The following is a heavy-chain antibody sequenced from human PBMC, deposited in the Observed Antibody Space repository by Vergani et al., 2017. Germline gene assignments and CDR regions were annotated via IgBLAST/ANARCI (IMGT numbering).Heavy chain of an antibody. D-gene: IGHD2-2*02. CDR1: GYSISSNNC. J-gene: IGHJ4*02. V-gene: IGHV4-4*03. Sequence: QVQLQESGPGLVKPPGTLSLTCAVSGYSISSNNCWTWVRQPPGKGLEWIGEICHTEDTKYSPSLKSRVTVSVDESRNLFSLRLNSVTAADTAVYYCATIGYRRWGYYFDYWGQRILVTVSS. CDR3: ATIGYRRWGYYFDY. CDR2: ICHTEDT.